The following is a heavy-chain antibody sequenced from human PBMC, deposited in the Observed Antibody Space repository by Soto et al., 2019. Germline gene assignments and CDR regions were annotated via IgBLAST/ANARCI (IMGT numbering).Heavy chain of an antibody. CDR2: VYHNGGA. CDR3: GRVVEGATRHTDPDS. J-gene: IGHJ5*01. D-gene: IGHD2-21*01. V-gene: IGHV4-39*01. CDR1: GVSIHNSHSF. Sequence: SETLSLTCTVSGVSIHNSHSFWAWIRQPPGKGLQFIASVYHNGGAYYNSSLKSRVTISVDTANNQVSLRMRSLTAADTAFYYCGRVVEGATRHTDPDSWGQGILVTSPQ.